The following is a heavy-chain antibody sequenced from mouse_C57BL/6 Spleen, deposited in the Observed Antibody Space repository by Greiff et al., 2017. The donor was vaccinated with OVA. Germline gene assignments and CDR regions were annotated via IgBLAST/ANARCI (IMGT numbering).Heavy chain of an antibody. Sequence: VKLKQPGAELVKPGASVKMSCKASGYTFTSYWITWVKQRPGQGLEWIGDIYPGSGSTNYNEKFKSKATLTVDTSSSTAYMQLSSLTSEDSAVYYCARREYYSNFDYWGQGTTLTVSS. V-gene: IGHV1-55*01. CDR3: ARREYYSNFDY. CDR2: IYPGSGST. J-gene: IGHJ2*01. D-gene: IGHD2-5*01. CDR1: GYTFTSYW.